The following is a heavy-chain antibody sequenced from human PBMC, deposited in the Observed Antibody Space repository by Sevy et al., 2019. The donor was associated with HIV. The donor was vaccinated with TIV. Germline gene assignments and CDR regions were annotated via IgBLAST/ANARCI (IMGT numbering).Heavy chain of an antibody. J-gene: IGHJ3*02. V-gene: IGHV3-21*01. D-gene: IGHD5-12*01. Sequence: VGSLRLSCTASTFTFSTYAMNWVRQAPGKGLEWVSYISGSSNYIYYADSLKGRFTISRDNAKDSLYLQMTSLRAEDTAVYYCARSGMAWDAFDIWGQGTMVTVSS. CDR1: TFTFSTYA. CDR2: ISGSSNYI. CDR3: ARSGMAWDAFDI.